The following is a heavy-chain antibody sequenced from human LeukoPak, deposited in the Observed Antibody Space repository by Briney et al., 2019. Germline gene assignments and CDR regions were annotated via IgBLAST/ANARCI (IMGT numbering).Heavy chain of an antibody. J-gene: IGHJ6*03. CDR3: ARPTATPAGDYHYHYIHV. Sequence: SETLSLTCTVSGPSISGHWWSWVRRPPGKGLEWLGDIESTGRLNDNPSLRSRVTLSVDTSKNQFSLKVTSVTAADTAVYYCARPTATPAGDYHYHYIHVWGKGTTVTVSS. CDR1: GPSISGHW. CDR2: IESTGRL. V-gene: IGHV4-4*09. D-gene: IGHD2-21*01.